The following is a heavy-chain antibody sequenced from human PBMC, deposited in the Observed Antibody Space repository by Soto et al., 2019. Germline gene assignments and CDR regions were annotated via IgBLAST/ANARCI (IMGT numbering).Heavy chain of an antibody. V-gene: IGHV4-61*01. CDR2: IYYSGST. CDR3: ARDPGGDIPFDH. Sequence: QVQLQESGPGLVKPSETLSLTGTVSGGSVSSGSYYWSWIRQPPGKGLEWIGYIYYSGSTNYNPSLKSRVTISVDTSKNQFSLKLSSVTAADTAVYYCARDPGGDIPFDHWGQGSLVTVSS. CDR1: GGSVSSGSYY. J-gene: IGHJ4*02. D-gene: IGHD2-21*02.